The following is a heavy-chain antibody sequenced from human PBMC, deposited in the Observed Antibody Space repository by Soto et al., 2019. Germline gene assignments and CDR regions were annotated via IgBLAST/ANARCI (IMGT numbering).Heavy chain of an antibody. CDR3: ARRKYDWRCSGGSCYIDY. J-gene: IGHJ4*02. D-gene: IGHD2-15*01. V-gene: IGHV3-11*01. CDR1: GFTFSDYY. CDR2: ISSSGSTI. Sequence: GGSLRLSCAASGFTFSDYYMSWIRQAPGKGLEWVSYISSSGSTIYYADSVKGRFTISRDNAKNSLYLQMNSLRAEDTAVYYCARRKYDWRCSGGSCYIDYWGQGTLVTVSS.